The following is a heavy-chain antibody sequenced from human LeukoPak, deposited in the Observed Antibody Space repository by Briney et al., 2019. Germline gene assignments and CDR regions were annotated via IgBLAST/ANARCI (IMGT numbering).Heavy chain of an antibody. CDR3: AKVRYQLPRTFDY. V-gene: IGHV3-30*02. Sequence: GGSLRLSCAASGFTFSSYGMHWVRQAPGKGLEWVAFIRYDGSNKYYADSVKGRFTISRDNSKNTLYLQMNSLRAEDTAVYYCAKVRYQLPRTFDYWRQGTLVTVSS. D-gene: IGHD2-2*01. J-gene: IGHJ4*02. CDR1: GFTFSSYG. CDR2: IRYDGSNK.